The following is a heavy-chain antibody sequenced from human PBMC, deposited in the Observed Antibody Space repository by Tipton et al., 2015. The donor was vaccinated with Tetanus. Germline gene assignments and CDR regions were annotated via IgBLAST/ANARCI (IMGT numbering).Heavy chain of an antibody. D-gene: IGHD2-8*01. Sequence: LRLSCSVSGGSINPYYWSWIRQPPGKGLEWIGNIYSSGSTYYNPSLKSRVTISADTSRNQFSLRLKSVTPADTAVYYCARDHRLSASYAGWFDPWGQGTLVTVSS. V-gene: IGHV4-59*01. CDR2: IYSSGST. CDR1: GGSINPYY. CDR3: ARDHRLSASYAGWFDP. J-gene: IGHJ5*02.